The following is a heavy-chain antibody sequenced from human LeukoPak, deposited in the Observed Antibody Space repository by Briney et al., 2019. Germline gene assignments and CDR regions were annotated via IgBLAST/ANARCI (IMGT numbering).Heavy chain of an antibody. Sequence: SETLSLTCAVYGGSFSGYYWSWIRQPPGKGLEWIGEINHSGSTNYNPSLKSRVTISVDTSKNQFSLKLSSVTAADTAVYYCARRTRLGYYDSWSGYSFDYWGQGTLVTVSS. J-gene: IGHJ4*02. CDR1: GGSFSGYY. D-gene: IGHD3-3*01. CDR3: ARRTRLGYYDSWSGYSFDY. CDR2: INHSGST. V-gene: IGHV4-34*01.